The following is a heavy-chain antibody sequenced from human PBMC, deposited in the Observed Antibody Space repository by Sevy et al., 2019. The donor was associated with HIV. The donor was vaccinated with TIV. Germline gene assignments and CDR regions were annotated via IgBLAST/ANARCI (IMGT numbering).Heavy chain of an antibody. CDR3: TREGKVYYYYMDV. CDR2: IRSKANSYAT. J-gene: IGHJ6*03. Sequence: GGSLRLSCAASGFTFSGSAMHWVRQASGKGLEWVGRIRSKANSYATANAASVKGRFTISRDDSKNTAYLQMNSLKTEDTAVYYCTREGKVYYYYMDVWGKGTTVTVSS. V-gene: IGHV3-73*01. CDR1: GFTFSGSA.